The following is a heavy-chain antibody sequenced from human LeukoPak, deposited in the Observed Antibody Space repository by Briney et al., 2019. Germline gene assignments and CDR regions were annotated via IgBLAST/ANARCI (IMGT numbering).Heavy chain of an antibody. Sequence: SETLSLTCTVSGGSISSYYWSWIRQPPGKGLEWIGYIYYSGSTNYNPSLKSRVTISVDTSKNQFSLKLSSVTAADTAVYYCAREALPYYYGSGSSAFDIWGQGTMVSVFS. CDR1: GGSISSYY. CDR3: AREALPYYYGSGSSAFDI. J-gene: IGHJ3*02. V-gene: IGHV4-59*01. D-gene: IGHD3-10*01. CDR2: IYYSGST.